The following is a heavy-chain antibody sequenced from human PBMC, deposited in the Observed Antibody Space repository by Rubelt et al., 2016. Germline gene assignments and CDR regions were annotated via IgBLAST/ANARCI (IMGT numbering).Heavy chain of an antibody. CDR3: ARDLPPFRRYNWNFPLDY. Sequence: QVQLVQSGAEVKKPGASVKVSCKASGYTFTSYGISWVRQATGQGLEWMGWISAYNGNTNYAQKLQGRGTMTTDTATSTAYMELRSLRSDDTAVYYCARDLPPFRRYNWNFPLDYWGQGTLVTVSS. CDR2: ISAYNGNT. V-gene: IGHV1-18*01. CDR1: GYTFTSYG. J-gene: IGHJ4*02. D-gene: IGHD1-7*01.